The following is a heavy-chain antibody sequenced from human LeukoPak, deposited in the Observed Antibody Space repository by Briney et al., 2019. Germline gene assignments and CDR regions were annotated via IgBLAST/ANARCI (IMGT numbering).Heavy chain of an antibody. CDR1: GYTFNNYD. D-gene: IGHD5-24*01. Sequence: ASVKVSCKASGYTFNNYDINWVRQAPGQGLEWMGWMNPNSGNTGYAQKFQGRFTLTRETFISTAYMELSSLRSNDTAVYYCVRAMAPLDTFNYQYAMDVWGQGTMVTVSS. J-gene: IGHJ6*02. CDR2: MNPNSGNT. V-gene: IGHV1-8*01. CDR3: VRAMAPLDTFNYQYAMDV.